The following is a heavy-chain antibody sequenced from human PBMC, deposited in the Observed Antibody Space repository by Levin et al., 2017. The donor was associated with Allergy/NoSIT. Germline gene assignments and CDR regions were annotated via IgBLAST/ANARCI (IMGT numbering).Heavy chain of an antibody. D-gene: IGHD3-3*01. Sequence: GESLKISCAASGFTVSSYGMHWVRQAPGKGLEWVSYIRTDGYSVHYADSVKGRFTISRDDAMNSLSLQLYSLRVEDTAVYFCARDFGWSCDSWGLGTLVTVSS. CDR3: ARDFGWSCDS. CDR1: GFTVSSYG. J-gene: IGHJ4*02. CDR2: IRTDGYSV. V-gene: IGHV3-48*04.